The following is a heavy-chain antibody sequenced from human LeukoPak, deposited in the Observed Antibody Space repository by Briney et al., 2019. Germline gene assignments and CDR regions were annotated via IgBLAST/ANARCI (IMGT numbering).Heavy chain of an antibody. CDR2: INPNSGGT. V-gene: IGHV1-2*02. CDR1: GYTFTGYY. D-gene: IGHD1-26*01. Sequence: ASVKVSCKASGYTFTGYYMHWVRQAPGQGLEWMGWINPNSGGTNYAQKFQGRVTMTRDTSISTAYMELSRLRSDDTAVYYCARFGSYYAGYYFDYWGQGTVVTVSS. CDR3: ARFGSYYAGYYFDY. J-gene: IGHJ4*02.